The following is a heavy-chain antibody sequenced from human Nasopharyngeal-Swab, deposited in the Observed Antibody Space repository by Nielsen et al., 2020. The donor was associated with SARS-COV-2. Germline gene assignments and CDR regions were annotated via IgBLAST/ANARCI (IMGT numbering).Heavy chain of an antibody. CDR1: GFTFSRYW. V-gene: IGHV3-74*01. CDR2: VNGDGSGT. J-gene: IGHJ4*02. Sequence: GESLKISCAASGFTFSRYWMNWVRQAPGKGLVWVSRVNGDGSGTGPADSVKGRFTISRDNAKSMLYLQMNSLRAEDTAVYYCAVGQHAGSFDYWGQGTLVTVSS. CDR3: AVGQHAGSFDY.